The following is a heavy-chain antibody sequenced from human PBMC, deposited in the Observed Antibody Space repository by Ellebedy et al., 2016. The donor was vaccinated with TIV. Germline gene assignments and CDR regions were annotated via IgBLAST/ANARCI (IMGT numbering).Heavy chain of an antibody. D-gene: IGHD1-26*01. CDR1: GGPITSYS. V-gene: IGHV4-59*01. J-gene: IGHJ4*02. CDR3: ARDGGRHAYFDY. CDR2: IYYSGRT. Sequence: MPSETLSLTCSVSGGPITSYSWSWLRQHQGQGLEWSGYIYYSGRTTYNPSLQSRVTLSVDTSKNQFSLKLSSVTAADTAVYYCARDGGRHAYFDYWGQGTLVTVSS.